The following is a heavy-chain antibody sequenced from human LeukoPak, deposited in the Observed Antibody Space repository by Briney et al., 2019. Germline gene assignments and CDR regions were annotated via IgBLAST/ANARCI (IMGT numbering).Heavy chain of an antibody. V-gene: IGHV3-30*04. D-gene: IGHD2-2*01. CDR3: ARDGDIVVVPAAIFVYFDY. CDR1: GFTFSSYA. CDR2: ISYDGSNK. Sequence: PGGSLRLSCAASGFTFSSYAMHWVRQAPGKGLEWVAVISYDGSNKYYADSVKGRFTISRDNSKNTLYLQMNSLRAEDTAVYYCARDGDIVVVPAAIFVYFDYWGQGTLVTVSS. J-gene: IGHJ4*02.